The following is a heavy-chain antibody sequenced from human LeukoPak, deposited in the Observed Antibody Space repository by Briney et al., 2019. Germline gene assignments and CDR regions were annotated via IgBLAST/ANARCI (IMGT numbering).Heavy chain of an antibody. CDR3: ARVSSGSYFGYYYYYMDV. V-gene: IGHV3-74*01. CDR1: GFTFSNYW. Sequence: GGSLRPSCAASGFTFSNYWMHWVRQAPGKGLVWVSRINSDGSSTSYADSVKGRFTISRDNAKNTLYLQMNSLRAEDTAVYYCARVSSGSYFGYYYYYMDVWGKGTTVTVSS. J-gene: IGHJ6*03. D-gene: IGHD1-26*01. CDR2: INSDGSST.